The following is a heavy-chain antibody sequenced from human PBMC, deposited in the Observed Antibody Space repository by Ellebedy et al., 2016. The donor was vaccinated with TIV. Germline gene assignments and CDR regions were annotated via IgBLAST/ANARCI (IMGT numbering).Heavy chain of an antibody. CDR1: GFTFRIAW. CDR2: IKSKTDNETT. CDR3: TTVLVRYFDGLGLF. V-gene: IGHV3-15*01. J-gene: IGHJ4*02. D-gene: IGHD3-9*01. Sequence: GESLKISXAASGFTFRIAWMSWVRQAPGKGLEWVGRIKSKTDNETTEYAAPVKGRFTISRDDSRNTVFLQMNSLKIEDTAVYYCTTVLVRYFDGLGLFWGQGTLVTVS.